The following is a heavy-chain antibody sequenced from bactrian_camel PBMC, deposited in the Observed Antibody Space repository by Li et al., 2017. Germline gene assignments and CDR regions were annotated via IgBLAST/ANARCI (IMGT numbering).Heavy chain of an antibody. CDR3: AADRLVCLSTDTRAEWHY. CDR2: VDSDGKI. J-gene: IGHJ4*01. CDR1: GYTYSSYC. V-gene: IGHV3S53*01. Sequence: VQLVESGGGLVQPGGSLRLSCVASGYTYSSYCMGWFRQAPGKEREGVAVVDSDGKISYEESVQGRFTISTGSAKNTMYLQMNSLKPEDTGMYYCAADRLVCLSTDTRAEWHYWGQGTQVTVS. D-gene: IGHD5*01.